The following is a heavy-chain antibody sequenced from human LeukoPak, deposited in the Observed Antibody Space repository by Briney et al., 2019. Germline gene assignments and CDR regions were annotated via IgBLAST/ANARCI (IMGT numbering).Heavy chain of an antibody. CDR2: ISGSGGST. D-gene: IGHD6-19*01. J-gene: IGHJ4*02. V-gene: IGHV3-23*01. CDR3: AKDLSSGSSFDY. Sequence: PGGSLRLSCAASGFTFSSYGMSWLRQAPGKGREGVSAISGSGGSTYYADSVKGLFTISRDNSKNTLYLQMNSLRAEDTAVYYCAKDLSSGSSFDYWGQGTLVTVSS. CDR1: GFTFSSYG.